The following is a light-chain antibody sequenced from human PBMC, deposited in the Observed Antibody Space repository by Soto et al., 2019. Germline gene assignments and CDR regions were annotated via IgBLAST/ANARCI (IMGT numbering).Light chain of an antibody. V-gene: IGLV2-8*01. Sequence: QSALTQPPSASGSPGQSVTISCTGTSSDVGGYNYVSWYQHHPGKAPKLMIYEVSKRPSGVPDRFSGSKSGNTASLTVSGLQAEDEADYYCSSYAATNNWVFGGGTKLTVL. CDR3: SSYAATNNWV. J-gene: IGLJ3*02. CDR2: EVS. CDR1: SSDVGGYNY.